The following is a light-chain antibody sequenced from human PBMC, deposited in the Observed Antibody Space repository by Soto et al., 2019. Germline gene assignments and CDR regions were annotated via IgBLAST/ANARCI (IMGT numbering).Light chain of an antibody. CDR3: SSYTSSSTRV. J-gene: IGLJ3*02. CDR2: EVS. CDR1: SSDVGGYND. Sequence: QSALTQPASVSGSPGQSITISCTGTSSDVGGYNDVSWYQQHPGKAPKLMIYEVSNRPSGVSNRFSGSKSGNTASLTSSGLQAEDEADYYCSSYTSSSTRVFGGGTKLPVL. V-gene: IGLV2-14*01.